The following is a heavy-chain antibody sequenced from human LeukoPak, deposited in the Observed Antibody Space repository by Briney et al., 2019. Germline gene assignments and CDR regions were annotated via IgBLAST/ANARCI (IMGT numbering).Heavy chain of an antibody. J-gene: IGHJ4*02. CDR3: AKGLAVAGHFDY. V-gene: IGHV3-23*01. CDR1: GFTFSSHA. Sequence: GGSLRLSCAASGFTFSSHAMSWVRQAPGRGLEWVSAISGSGGSTYYADSVKGRFTISRDKSKNTLYLQMNSLRAEDTAVYYCAKGLAVAGHFDYWGQGTLVTVSS. CDR2: ISGSGGST. D-gene: IGHD6-19*01.